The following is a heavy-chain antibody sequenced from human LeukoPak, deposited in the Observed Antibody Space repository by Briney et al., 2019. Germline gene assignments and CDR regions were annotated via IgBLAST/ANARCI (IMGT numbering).Heavy chain of an antibody. CDR2: INHSGST. CDR1: GGSLSGYY. J-gene: IGHJ4*02. V-gene: IGHV4-34*01. CDR3: ARSGTMVRGVIMR. D-gene: IGHD3-10*01. Sequence: SETLSLTCAVYGGSLSGYYWSWIRQPPGKGLEWIGEINHSGSTNYNPSLKSRVTISVDTSKNQFSLKLSSVTAADTAVYYCARSGTMVRGVIMRWGQGTLVTVSS.